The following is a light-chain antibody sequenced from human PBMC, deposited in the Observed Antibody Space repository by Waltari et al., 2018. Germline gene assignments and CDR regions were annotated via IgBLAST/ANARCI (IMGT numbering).Light chain of an antibody. V-gene: IGKV1-5*03. J-gene: IGKJ1*01. CDR2: RAS. Sequence: DIQMTQSPSTLSASVGDRVTITCRASQSIDTWVAWYQQKPGKAPKLLIYRASSLESGGPSRFSGSGSGTEFTLTISSLQPDDSATYYCQQYNSDSRTFGQGTKVEIK. CDR3: QQYNSDSRT. CDR1: QSIDTW.